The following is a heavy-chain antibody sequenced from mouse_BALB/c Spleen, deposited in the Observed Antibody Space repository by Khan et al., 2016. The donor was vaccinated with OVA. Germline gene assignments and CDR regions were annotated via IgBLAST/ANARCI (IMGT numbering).Heavy chain of an antibody. Sequence: QVQLQQSGAELARPGASVKMSCKASGYTFTSYTIHWIKMRPGQGLEWIGYINPSNGYTNYNQKFKDKATLTADKSSTTAYMQLSSLTSDDSAVYNCVSDGDDYRNAGWFAYWGLGTLVTVSA. CDR3: VSDGDDYRNAGWFAY. CDR1: GYTFTSYT. CDR2: INPSNGYT. J-gene: IGHJ3*01. D-gene: IGHD2-14*01. V-gene: IGHV1-4*01.